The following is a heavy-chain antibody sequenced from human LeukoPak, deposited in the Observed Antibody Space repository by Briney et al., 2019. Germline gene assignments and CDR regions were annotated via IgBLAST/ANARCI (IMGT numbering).Heavy chain of an antibody. J-gene: IGHJ6*03. CDR3: ARHISSNCSGGSCPYYYYYYYMDV. Sequence: SETLSLTCTVSGGSISSSSYYWGWIRQPPGKGLEWIGSIYYSGSTYYNPSLKSRVTISVDTSKNQFSLKLSPVTAADTAVYYCARHISSNCSGGSCPYYYYYYYMDVWGKGTTVTVSS. V-gene: IGHV4-39*01. CDR1: GGSISSSSYY. CDR2: IYYSGST. D-gene: IGHD2-15*01.